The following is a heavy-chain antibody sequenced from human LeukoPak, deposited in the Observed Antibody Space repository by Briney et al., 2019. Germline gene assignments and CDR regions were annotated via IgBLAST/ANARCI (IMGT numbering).Heavy chain of an antibody. V-gene: IGHV3-30*01. CDR1: GFTFSSYA. J-gene: IGHJ6*02. CDR2: ISYDGSNK. CDR3: AKDRKSMVRGVTHYGMDV. D-gene: IGHD3-10*01. Sequence: PGRSLRLSCAASGFTFSSYAMHWVRQAPGKGLEWVAVISYDGSNKYYADSVKGRFTISRDNSKNTLYLQMNSLRAEDTAVYYCAKDRKSMVRGVTHYGMDVWGQGTTVTVSS.